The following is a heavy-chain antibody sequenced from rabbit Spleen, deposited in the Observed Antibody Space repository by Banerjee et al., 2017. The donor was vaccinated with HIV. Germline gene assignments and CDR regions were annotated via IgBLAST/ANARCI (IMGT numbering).Heavy chain of an antibody. V-gene: IGHV1S45*01. Sequence: QERLVESGGGLVKPEGSLKLSCTASGFSFSNNYVMCWVRQAPGKGLEWIACINAVNGKTVYASWAKGRFIISKTSSTTVTLQMTSLTVADTATYFCARDTGSSFSTYGMDLWGQGTLVTVS. CDR2: INAVNGKT. J-gene: IGHJ6*01. CDR3: ARDTGSSFSTYGMDL. CDR1: GFSFSNNYV. D-gene: IGHD8-1*01.